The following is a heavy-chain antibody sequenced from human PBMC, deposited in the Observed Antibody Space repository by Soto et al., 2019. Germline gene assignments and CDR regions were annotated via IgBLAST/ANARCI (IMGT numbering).Heavy chain of an antibody. Sequence: GESLKISCTGVGYSFTSYWIGWVRQMPGKGLEWMGIINPGDSDTRYSPSFQGQVTISADKPITTAYLQWSSLKASDTAMYYCARGYCTTTICDPWFDPWGQGTLVTVSS. CDR1: GYSFTSYW. CDR3: ARGYCTTTICDPWFDP. V-gene: IGHV5-51*01. D-gene: IGHD2-2*01. CDR2: INPGDSDT. J-gene: IGHJ5*02.